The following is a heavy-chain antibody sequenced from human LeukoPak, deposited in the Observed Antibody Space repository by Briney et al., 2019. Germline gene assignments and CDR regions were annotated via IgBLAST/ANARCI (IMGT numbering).Heavy chain of an antibody. J-gene: IGHJ4*02. Sequence: SETLPLTCTVSGGSISSRSHHWGWIRQPPGKGLEWIGSIYYSGSTYYNPSLKSRVTISVDTSKNQFSLKLSSVTAADTAVYYCARRPSGGLRYFDWDYWGQGTLVTVSS. V-gene: IGHV4-39*01. CDR2: IYYSGST. D-gene: IGHD3-9*01. CDR3: ARRPSGGLRYFDWDY. CDR1: GGSISSRSHH.